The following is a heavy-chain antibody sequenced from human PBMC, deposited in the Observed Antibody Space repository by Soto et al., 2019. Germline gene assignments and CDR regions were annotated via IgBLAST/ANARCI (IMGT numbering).Heavy chain of an antibody. V-gene: IGHV1-24*01. D-gene: IGHD4-4*01. CDR3: ATNRLHYWYFDL. J-gene: IGHJ2*01. CDR1: GYTLTELS. CDR2: FDPEDGET. Sequence: GASVKVSCKVSGYTLTELSMHWVRQAPGKGLEWMGGFDPEDGETIYAQKFQGRVTMTEDTSTDTAYMELSSLRSEDTAVCYCATNRLHYWYFDLWGRGTLVTVSS.